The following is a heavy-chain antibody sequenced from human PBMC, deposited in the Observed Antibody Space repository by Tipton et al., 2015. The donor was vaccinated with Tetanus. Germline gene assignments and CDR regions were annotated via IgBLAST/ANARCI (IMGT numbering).Heavy chain of an antibody. Sequence: QSGAEVKKPGESLQISCKGSGYNFTIYYIGWVRQMPGKGLEWMGIIYPADSNTIYSPSFQGQVTISADRSTNTAYLQWGSLQASDTAIYYCARRRTTTALANFFDSWGQGTQVTVSS. D-gene: IGHD1-1*01. CDR1: GYNFTIYY. CDR2: IYPADSNT. CDR3: ARRRTTTALANFFDS. J-gene: IGHJ4*02. V-gene: IGHV5-51*01.